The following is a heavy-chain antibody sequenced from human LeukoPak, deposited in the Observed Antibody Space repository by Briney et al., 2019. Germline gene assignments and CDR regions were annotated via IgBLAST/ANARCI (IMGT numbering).Heavy chain of an antibody. D-gene: IGHD5-12*01. V-gene: IGHV1-2*02. J-gene: IGHJ4*02. CDR3: ARVSGYSGYDWDY. Sequence: ASVTVSCTASGYTFTGYYMHWVRQAPGQGLEWMGWINPNSGGTNYAQKFQGRVTMTRDTSISTAYMELSRLRSDDTAVYYCARVSGYSGYDWDYWGQGTLVTVSS. CDR2: INPNSGGT. CDR1: GYTFTGYY.